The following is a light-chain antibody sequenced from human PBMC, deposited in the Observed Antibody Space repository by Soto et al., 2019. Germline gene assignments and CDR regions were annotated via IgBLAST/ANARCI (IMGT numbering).Light chain of an antibody. Sequence: QSALTQPASVSASPGQSITISCTGTSSDVGGYNYVSWYQQYPGKAPKVLIYEVSNRPSGVSNRFSGSKSGNTASLTISGLQAEDEADYYCSSYTSSSTVVFGGGTQLTVL. CDR3: SSYTSSSTVV. CDR2: EVS. CDR1: SSDVGGYNY. J-gene: IGLJ2*01. V-gene: IGLV2-14*01.